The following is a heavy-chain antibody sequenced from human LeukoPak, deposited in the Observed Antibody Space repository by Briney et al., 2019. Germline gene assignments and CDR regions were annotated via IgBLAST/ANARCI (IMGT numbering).Heavy chain of an antibody. CDR1: GGSFSGYY. CDR3: ARGLGEVDY. D-gene: IGHD6-13*01. Sequence: ASETLSLTCAVYGGSFSGYYWNWIRQPPGKGLEWIGEINHSGSTNYNPSLKSRVTISVDTSKNQFSLKLSSVTAADTAVYYCARGLGEVDYWGQGTLVTVSS. V-gene: IGHV4-34*01. J-gene: IGHJ4*02. CDR2: INHSGST.